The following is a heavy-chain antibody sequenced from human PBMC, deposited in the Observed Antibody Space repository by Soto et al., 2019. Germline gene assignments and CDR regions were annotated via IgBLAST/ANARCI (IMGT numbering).Heavy chain of an antibody. D-gene: IGHD1-26*01. CDR1: GYSISSGYY. Sequence: PSETLSLTCAVSGYSISSGYYWGWIRQPPGKGLEWIGSIYHSGSTYYNPSLKSRVTISVDTSKNQFSLKLSSVTAADTAVYYCARGSGSYYKWGQGTRVTVSS. V-gene: IGHV4-38-2*01. CDR2: IYHSGST. CDR3: ARGSGSYYK. J-gene: IGHJ4*02.